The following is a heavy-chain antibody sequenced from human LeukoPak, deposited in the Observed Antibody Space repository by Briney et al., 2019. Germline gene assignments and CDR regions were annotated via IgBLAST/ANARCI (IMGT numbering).Heavy chain of an antibody. D-gene: IGHD1-1*01. J-gene: IGHJ2*01. Sequence: ETLSLTCTVSGGSISSSSYYWGWIRQPPGKGLEWVSSISTGSSYIYYGDSVKGRFTISRDNAKNSLYLQMNSLRAEDTAVYYCTGSDTTGYIPREWDYWYFDLWGRGTLVTVSS. CDR2: ISTGSSYI. CDR1: GGSISSSS. CDR3: TGSDTTGYIPREWDYWYFDL. V-gene: IGHV3-21*01.